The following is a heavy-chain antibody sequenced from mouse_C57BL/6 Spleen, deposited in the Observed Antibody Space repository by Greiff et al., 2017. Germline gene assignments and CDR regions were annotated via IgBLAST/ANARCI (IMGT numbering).Heavy chain of an antibody. D-gene: IGHD2-4*01. CDR2: INPNNGGT. V-gene: IGHV1-18*01. CDR3: ATGEIYYDTGGFAY. CDR1: GYTFTDYN. Sequence: DVKLQESGPELVKPGASVKIPCKASGYTFTDYNMDWVKQSHGKSLEWIGDINPNNGGTIYNQKFKGKATLTVDKSSSTAYMELRSLTSEDTAVYYCATGEIYYDTGGFAYWGQGTLVTVSA. J-gene: IGHJ3*01.